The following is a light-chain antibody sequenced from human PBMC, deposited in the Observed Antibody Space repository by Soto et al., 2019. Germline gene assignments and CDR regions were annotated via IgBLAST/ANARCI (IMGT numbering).Light chain of an antibody. CDR1: QRISSW. CDR3: RQYNDNWT. Sequence: DIQMTQSPSTLSASVGDRVTITCRASQRISSWLAWYQQKPGTAPNLLIYKASTLQSGVPSRFSGSGSGTEFTLTISSLQPDDSATYYCRQYNDNWTFGQGTKVDIK. J-gene: IGKJ1*01. CDR2: KAS. V-gene: IGKV1-5*03.